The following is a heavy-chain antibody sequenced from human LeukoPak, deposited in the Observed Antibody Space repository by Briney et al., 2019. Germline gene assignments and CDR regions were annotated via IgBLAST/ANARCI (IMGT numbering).Heavy chain of an antibody. CDR3: AREEGWYYYDSSGYRYFDY. V-gene: IGHV3-21*01. CDR1: GFTFSSYS. D-gene: IGHD3-22*01. Sequence: MTGGSLRLSFAASGFTFSSYSMNWVRQAPGKGLEWVSSISSSSSYIYYADSVKGRFTISRDNAKNSLYLQMNSLRAEDTAVYYCAREEGWYYYDSSGYRYFDYWGQGTLVTVSS. CDR2: ISSSSSYI. J-gene: IGHJ4*02.